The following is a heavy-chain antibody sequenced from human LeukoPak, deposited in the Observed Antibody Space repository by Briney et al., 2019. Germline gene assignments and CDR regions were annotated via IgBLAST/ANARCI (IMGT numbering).Heavy chain of an antibody. CDR2: LTGSGRTT. V-gene: IGHV3-23*01. CDR3: AKDQTPLYFYYYGMDV. Sequence: PGGSLILSCVASGFNFSSYAMSWVRQAPGKGLEWVSSLTGSGRTTFYADSVRGRFTISRDNSKSTLYLQMSSLRAEDTATYYCAKDQTPLYFYYYGMDVWGQGTTVTVSS. J-gene: IGHJ6*02. CDR1: GFNFSSYA.